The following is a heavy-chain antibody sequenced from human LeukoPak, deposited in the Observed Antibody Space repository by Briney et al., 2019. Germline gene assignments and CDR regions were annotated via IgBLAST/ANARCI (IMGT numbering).Heavy chain of an antibody. CDR1: GFTFSSYA. V-gene: IGHV3-30-3*01. CDR3: ARTRRDGYNGDRVDY. J-gene: IGHJ4*02. CDR2: ISYDGSNK. D-gene: IGHD5-24*01. Sequence: GALRLSCAASGFTFSSYAMHWVRQAPGKGLEWVAVISYDGSNKYYADSVKGRFTISRDNSKNTLYLQMNSLRAEDTAVYYCARTRRDGYNGDRVDYWGQGTLVTVSS.